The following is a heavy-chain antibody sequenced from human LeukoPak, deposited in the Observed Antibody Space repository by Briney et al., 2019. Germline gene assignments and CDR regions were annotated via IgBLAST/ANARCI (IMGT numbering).Heavy chain of an antibody. CDR1: GFTFSSYS. CDR2: ISSSSSYI. CDR3: ARGTLLRFLEWLPAPWFDP. D-gene: IGHD3-3*01. J-gene: IGHJ5*02. V-gene: IGHV3-21*01. Sequence: GGSLRLSCAASGFTFSSYSMNWVRQAPGKGLEWVSYISSSSSYIYYADSVKGRFTISRDNAKSSLYLQMNSLRAEDTAVYYCARGTLLRFLEWLPAPWFDPWGQGTLVTVSS.